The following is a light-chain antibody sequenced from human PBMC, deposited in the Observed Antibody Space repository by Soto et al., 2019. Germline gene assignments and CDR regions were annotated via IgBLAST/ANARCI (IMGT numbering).Light chain of an antibody. Sequence: QSALTQPASVSGSPGQSITISCTGTNSDVGAYNYVSWYQQHPGKAPKLLIYDVSNRPSGVSNRFSGSKSGNTASLTISGLQAEDESDYYCSSYTSSSTLVFGGGTK. CDR3: SSYTSSSTLV. V-gene: IGLV2-14*01. CDR1: NSDVGAYNY. CDR2: DVS. J-gene: IGLJ2*01.